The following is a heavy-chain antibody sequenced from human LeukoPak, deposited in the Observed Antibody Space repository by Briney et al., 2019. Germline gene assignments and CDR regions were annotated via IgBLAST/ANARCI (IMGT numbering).Heavy chain of an antibody. D-gene: IGHD3-10*01. CDR1: GGSFSGYY. V-gene: IGHV4-34*01. CDR2: INHSGST. CDR3: ARGSGWFGTNYFDY. J-gene: IGHJ4*02. Sequence: PSETLSLTCAVYGGSFSGYYWSWIRQPPGKGLEWIGEINHSGSTNYNPSLKSRVTISVDTSKNQFPLKLSSVTAADTAVYYCARGSGWFGTNYFDYWGQGTLVTVSS.